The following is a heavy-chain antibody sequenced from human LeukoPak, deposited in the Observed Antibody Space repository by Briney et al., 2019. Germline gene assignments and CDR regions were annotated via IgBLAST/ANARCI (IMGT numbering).Heavy chain of an antibody. CDR1: GDSIGSYY. V-gene: IGHV4-59*08. CDR2: ISHSGST. J-gene: IGHJ4*02. Sequence: SETLSLTCTVSGDSIGSYYWSWMRQTPGKGLEWIGFISHSGSTNYNPSLKSRVTISADTSKNQFSLNLSSVTAADTAMYYCARHRLIVAGTGTFDYWGQGTLVTVSS. CDR3: ARHRLIVAGTGTFDY. D-gene: IGHD6-13*01.